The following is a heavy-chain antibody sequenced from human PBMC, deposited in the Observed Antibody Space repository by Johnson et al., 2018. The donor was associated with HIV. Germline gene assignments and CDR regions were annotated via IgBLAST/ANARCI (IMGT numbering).Heavy chain of an antibody. Sequence: VQLVESGGGLVKPGGSLRLSCAASGFTFSDYYMSWIRQAPGKGLEWVSYISSSGSTVYYADSVKGRFTISRDNSKNTLYLQMNSLRAEDTAVYYCAKGRQQPYDAFDIWGQGTMVTVSS. CDR1: GFTFSDYY. CDR3: AKGRQQPYDAFDI. CDR2: ISSSGSTV. V-gene: IGHV3-11*04. D-gene: IGHD6-13*01. J-gene: IGHJ3*02.